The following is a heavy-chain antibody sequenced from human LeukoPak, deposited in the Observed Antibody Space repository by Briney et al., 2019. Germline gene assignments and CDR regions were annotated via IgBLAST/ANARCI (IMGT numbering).Heavy chain of an antibody. Sequence: SETLSLTCTVSGGSISSYYWSWIRQPPGKGLEWIGYIYYSGSTNYNPSLKSRVTISVDTSKNQFSLKLSSVTAADTAVYYRARERGYYDFWSGYYGVDDAFDIWGQGTMVTVSS. J-gene: IGHJ3*02. D-gene: IGHD3-3*01. V-gene: IGHV4-59*01. CDR3: ARERGYYDFWSGYYGVDDAFDI. CDR1: GGSISSYY. CDR2: IYYSGST.